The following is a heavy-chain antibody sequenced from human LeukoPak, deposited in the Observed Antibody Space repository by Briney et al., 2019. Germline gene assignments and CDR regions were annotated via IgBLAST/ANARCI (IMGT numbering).Heavy chain of an antibody. CDR1: GFTFSDYA. CDR2: ISGGGGTT. D-gene: IGHD5-12*01. J-gene: IGHJ4*02. V-gene: IGHV3-23*01. CDR3: AKDREGLSSGYDLEYFDY. Sequence: GGSLRLSCVASGFTFSDYAMNWVRQAPGKGLEWVSAISGGGGTTYYADSVKGRFTISRDNSKNTLFLQMNSLRAEDTAVYYCAKDREGLSSGYDLEYFDYWGQGTLVTVSS.